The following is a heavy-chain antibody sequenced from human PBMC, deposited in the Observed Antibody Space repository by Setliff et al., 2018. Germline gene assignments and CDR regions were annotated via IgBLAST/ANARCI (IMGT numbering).Heavy chain of an antibody. J-gene: IGHJ4*02. CDR1: GYTFTNYG. D-gene: IGHD5-12*01. CDR2: ISAYNGDT. CDR3: ARCLPFLSGYERGAFDY. V-gene: IGHV1-18*01. Sequence: ASVKVSCKASGYTFTNYGINWARQAPGQRLEWVGWISAYNGDTNYAQKFQGRVTMTTDRSTSTAYMELRSLKSDDTAVYYCARCLPFLSGYERGAFDYWGQGTLVTVSS.